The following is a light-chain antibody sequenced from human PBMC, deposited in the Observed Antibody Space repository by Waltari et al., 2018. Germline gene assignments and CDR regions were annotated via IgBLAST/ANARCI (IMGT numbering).Light chain of an antibody. CDR1: QSVSSSY. V-gene: IGKV3-20*01. J-gene: IGKJ1*01. CDR3: HQYDRSSWT. Sequence: EIVLTQSPGTLSLSPGERATLSCRASQSVSSSYLSWFQQKPGQAPRLLIYSTSSRATGIPDRFSGSGSETDFTLTISRLEPEDFAVYYCHQYDRSSWTFGQGTKVEIK. CDR2: STS.